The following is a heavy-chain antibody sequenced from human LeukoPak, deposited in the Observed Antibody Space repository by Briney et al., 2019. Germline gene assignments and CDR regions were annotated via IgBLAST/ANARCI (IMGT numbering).Heavy chain of an antibody. V-gene: IGHV4-34*01. CDR3: ARRFPRVNPEYYYDSSGYYLDY. CDR2: INHSGST. D-gene: IGHD3-22*01. J-gene: IGHJ4*02. CDR1: GGSLSDYY. Sequence: SETLSLTCAVYGGSLSDYYWSSIRQPPGKGLEWIGEINHSGSTNCNPSLKSRVTISVDTSKNQFSLKVRSVTAADTAVYYCARRFPRVNPEYYYDSSGYYLDYWGQGTLVTVSS.